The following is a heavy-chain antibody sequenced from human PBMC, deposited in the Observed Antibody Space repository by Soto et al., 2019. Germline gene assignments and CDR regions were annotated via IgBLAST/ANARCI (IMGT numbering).Heavy chain of an antibody. CDR1: GGSSXGYY. Sequence: SETLCLSCTVSGGSSXGYYGSLIRQPPGKGLEWIGYIYYSGSTNYNPSLKSRVTISVDTSKNQFSLKLSSVTAADTAVYYCARGALYCTNGVCYTRYFDYWGQGTLVTVSS. CDR2: IYYSGST. V-gene: IGHV4-59*01. CDR3: ARGALYCTNGVCYTRYFDY. J-gene: IGHJ4*02. D-gene: IGHD2-8*01.